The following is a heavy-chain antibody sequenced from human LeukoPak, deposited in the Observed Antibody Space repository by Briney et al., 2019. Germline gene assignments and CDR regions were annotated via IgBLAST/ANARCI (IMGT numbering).Heavy chain of an antibody. J-gene: IGHJ5*02. CDR3: ARDGGNSDWFDP. Sequence: SVKVSCKASGGTFSSYAISWVRQAPGQGLEWMGGIIPIFGTANYAQKFQGRVTITADKSTSTAYMELSSLRSEDMAVYYCARDGGNSDWFDPWGQGTLVTVSS. CDR2: IIPIFGTA. V-gene: IGHV1-69*06. D-gene: IGHD4-23*01. CDR1: GGTFSSYA.